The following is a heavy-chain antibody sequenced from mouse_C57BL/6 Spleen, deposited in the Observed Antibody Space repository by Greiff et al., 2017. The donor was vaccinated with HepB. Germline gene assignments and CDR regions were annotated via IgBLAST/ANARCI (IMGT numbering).Heavy chain of an antibody. Sequence: QVQLQQSGPELVKPGASVKISCKASGYAFSSSWMNWVKQRPGKGLEWIGRIYPGDGDTNYNGKFKGKATLTADKSSSTAYMQLSSLTSADSAVDVCARDNYDGSSYDAYWGQGTLVTVSA. CDR1: GYAFSSSW. V-gene: IGHV1-82*01. CDR2: IYPGDGDT. CDR3: ARDNYDGSSYDAY. D-gene: IGHD1-1*01. J-gene: IGHJ3*01.